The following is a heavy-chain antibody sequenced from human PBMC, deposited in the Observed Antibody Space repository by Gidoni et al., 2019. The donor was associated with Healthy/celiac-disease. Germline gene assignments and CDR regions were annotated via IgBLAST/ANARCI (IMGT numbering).Heavy chain of an antibody. CDR2: ISGSVGST. J-gene: IGHJ4*02. D-gene: IGHD2-15*01. V-gene: IGHV3-23*01. CDR3: AKPLGVVAASDY. CDR1: GFTFSSYA. Sequence: EVQLLESGGGLVQPGGSLRLSCAACGFTFSSYAMSWVRQAPGKGREWVSAISGSVGSTYYEDSVKGRFTISRDNSKNTLYLQMNSLRAEDTAVYYCAKPLGVVAASDYWGQGTLVTVSS.